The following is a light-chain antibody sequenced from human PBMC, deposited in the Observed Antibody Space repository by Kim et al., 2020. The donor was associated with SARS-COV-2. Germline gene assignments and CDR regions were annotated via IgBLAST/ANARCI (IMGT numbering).Light chain of an antibody. V-gene: IGKV3-20*01. CDR1: QSVSSSY. J-gene: IGKJ1*01. CDR3: QQYGSSPKT. CDR2: GAS. Sequence: SPGESATLACRASQSVSSSYLAWDPQKPGQAPRLLIYGASSRATGIPDRFSGSGSGTDFTLTISRLEPEDFAVYYCQQYGSSPKTFGQGTKVEIK.